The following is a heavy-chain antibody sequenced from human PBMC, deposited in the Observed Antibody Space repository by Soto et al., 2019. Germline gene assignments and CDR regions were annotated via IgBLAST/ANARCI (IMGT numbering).Heavy chain of an antibody. J-gene: IGHJ4*02. V-gene: IGHV3-9*01. CDR2: ISWNSGSI. CDR3: AKAGYDYIWGRPYYFDY. CDR1: GFTCDDYA. Sequence: EVQLVESGGGLVQPGRSLRLSCAASGFTCDDYAMHWVRQAPGKGLEWVSGISWNSGSIGYADSVKGRFTISRDNAKNSLYLQMNSLRAEDTALYYCAKAGYDYIWGRPYYFDYWGQGTLVAVSS. D-gene: IGHD3-16*01.